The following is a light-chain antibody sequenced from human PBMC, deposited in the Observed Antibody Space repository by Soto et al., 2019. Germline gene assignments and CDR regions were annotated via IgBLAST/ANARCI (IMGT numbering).Light chain of an antibody. V-gene: IGKV1-39*01. Sequence: DVQMAQSPSCLSESVGDRFTITCRAGQSISSYLNWYAQKPREAPKLLIYAASSLQSGVPSRFSGSGYGTDFTLTISSLQTEDFATYYCQQSYSNPITFGHGTRLEIK. CDR1: QSISSY. J-gene: IGKJ5*01. CDR2: AAS. CDR3: QQSYSNPIT.